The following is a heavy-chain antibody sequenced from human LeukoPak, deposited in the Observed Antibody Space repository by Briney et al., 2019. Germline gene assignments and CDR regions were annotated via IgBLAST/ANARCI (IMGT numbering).Heavy chain of an antibody. V-gene: IGHV1-69*04. CDR2: IIPILGIA. D-gene: IGHD3-16*02. Sequence: SVKVSCKASGGTFSSYAISWVRQAPGQGLEWMGRIIPILGIANYAQKFQGRVTITADKSTSTAYMELSSLRSEDTAVYYCATLPFMITFGGVIAVDYWGQGTLVTVSS. J-gene: IGHJ4*02. CDR3: ATLPFMITFGGVIAVDY. CDR1: GGTFSSYA.